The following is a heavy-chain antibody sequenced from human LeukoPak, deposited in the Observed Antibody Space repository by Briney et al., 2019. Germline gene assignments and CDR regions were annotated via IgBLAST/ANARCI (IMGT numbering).Heavy chain of an antibody. V-gene: IGHV3-23*01. J-gene: IGHJ4*02. CDR2: ISGSGGST. CDR1: GFTFSSYA. CDR3: AKSVRIVVVPAATPPLDY. D-gene: IGHD2-2*01. Sequence: GGSLRLSWAASGFTFSSYAMSWVRQAPGKGLEWVSAISGSGGSTYYADSVKGRFTISRDNSKNTLYLQMNSLRAEDTAVYYCAKSVRIVVVPAATPPLDYWGQGTLVTVSS.